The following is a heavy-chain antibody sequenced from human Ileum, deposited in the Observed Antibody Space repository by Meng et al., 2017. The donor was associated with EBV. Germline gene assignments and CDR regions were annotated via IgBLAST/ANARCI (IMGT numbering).Heavy chain of an antibody. J-gene: IGHJ4*02. V-gene: IGHV3-11*01. Sequence: QERVGGFVGGSVKPGGSLRLSCVASGFGFSDYYMNWIRQLPGKGLEWISSMSGSGTTIVYADSVKGRFTISRDNAKNSLFLQMSSLRVEDTGVYYCATGRGVVNVLSDWGQGTLVTVSS. CDR3: ATGRGVVNVLSD. CDR1: GFGFSDYY. CDR2: MSGSGTTI. D-gene: IGHD3-3*01.